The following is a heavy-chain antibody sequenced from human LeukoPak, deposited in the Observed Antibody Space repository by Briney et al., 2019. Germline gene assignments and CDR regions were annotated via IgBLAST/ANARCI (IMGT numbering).Heavy chain of an antibody. CDR3: ARGGLDIVATITPFDY. V-gene: IGHV1-2*02. D-gene: IGHD5-12*01. Sequence: ASVKVSCKASGYTFTGYYMHWVRPAPGQGRTWMGWVNPNSGGTNYAQKFQGRVTMTRDTSNSTAYMELSRLRSDDTAVYYCARGGLDIVATITPFDYWGQRTLVTVSS. CDR1: GYTFTGYY. J-gene: IGHJ4*02. CDR2: VNPNSGGT.